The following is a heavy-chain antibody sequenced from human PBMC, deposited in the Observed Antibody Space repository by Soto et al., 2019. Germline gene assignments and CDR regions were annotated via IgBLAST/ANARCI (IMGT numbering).Heavy chain of an antibody. CDR2: IYPGDSDT. CDR1: GYSFTTYW. J-gene: IGHJ4*02. CDR3: ARQGASGGIDY. D-gene: IGHD3-16*01. Sequence: EVQLVQSGAEVKKPGESLQISCKGSGYSFTTYWIVWVRQMAGKGLEWMGIIYPGDSDTRYSPSLQGQVTISVDKSISTTYLQWGSLKASDTAIYYCARQGASGGIDYWGQGTLVTVSS. V-gene: IGHV5-51*01.